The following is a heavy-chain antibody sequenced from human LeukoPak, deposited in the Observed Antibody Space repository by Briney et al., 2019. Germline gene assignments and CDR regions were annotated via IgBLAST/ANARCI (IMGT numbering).Heavy chain of an antibody. CDR1: GFTFSGYS. V-gene: IGHV3-48*02. D-gene: IGHD6-13*01. J-gene: IGHJ3*01. CDR3: ARRYSSSWFKPFDL. CDR2: ISSSGSSI. Sequence: GGSLRLSCAASGFTFSGYSMNWVRQAPGKGLEWVSKISSSGSSIYYEDSVKGRFTISRDNAKNSLYLQMNSLRDEETAVYYCARRYSSSWFKPFDLWGQGTMVTVSS.